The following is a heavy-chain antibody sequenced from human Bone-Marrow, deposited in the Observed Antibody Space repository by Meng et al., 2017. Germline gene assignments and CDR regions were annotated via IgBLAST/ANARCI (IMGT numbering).Heavy chain of an antibody. J-gene: IGHJ4*02. CDR1: GYALTSYD. CDR3: ARSGIQLWLYY. Sequence: QVLPVPSGVEVTKPGSPVKVSCKASGYALTSYDINWVRQATGQGLEWMGWMNPNSGKTGYAQKFQGRVTMTRNTSISTAYMELSSLRSEDTAVYYCARSGIQLWLYYWGQGTLVTVSS. CDR2: MNPNSGKT. D-gene: IGHD5-18*01. V-gene: IGHV1-8*01.